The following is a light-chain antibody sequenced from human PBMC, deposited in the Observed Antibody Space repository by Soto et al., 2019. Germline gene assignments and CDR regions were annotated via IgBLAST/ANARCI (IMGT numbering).Light chain of an antibody. CDR2: EVS. V-gene: IGLV2-14*01. CDR3: SASTSRATYV. Sequence: QSALPQPDSVSGSPRQSITLSCTGTSSDVGAYNYVSWYQQHPGKAPKHMMYEVSNRPSGVSNRFSGSKSGNTASLTIAGLADEYEADYYCSASTSRATYVVGPGTKLAVL. CDR1: SSDVGAYNY. J-gene: IGLJ1*01.